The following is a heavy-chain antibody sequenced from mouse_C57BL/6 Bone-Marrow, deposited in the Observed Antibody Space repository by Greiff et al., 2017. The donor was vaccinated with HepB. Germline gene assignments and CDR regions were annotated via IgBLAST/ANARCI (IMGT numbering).Heavy chain of an antibody. CDR1: GFTFSDYY. D-gene: IGHD4-1*01. CDR3: ARHPLTGSDAMDY. V-gene: IGHV5-12*01. CDR2: ISNGGGST. Sequence: EVQRVESGGGLVQPGGSLKLSCAASGFTFSDYYMYWVRQTPEKRLEWVAYISNGGGSTYYPDTVKGRFTISRDNAKNTLYLQMSRLKSEDTAMYYCARHPLTGSDAMDYWGQGTSVTVSS. J-gene: IGHJ4*01.